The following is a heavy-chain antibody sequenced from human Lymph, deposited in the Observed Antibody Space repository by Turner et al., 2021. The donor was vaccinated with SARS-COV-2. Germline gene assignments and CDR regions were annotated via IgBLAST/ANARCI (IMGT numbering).Heavy chain of an antibody. CDR3: AKNEMAMIVVVITLFDY. V-gene: IGHV3-23*01. D-gene: IGHD3-22*01. CDR1: GFTFSSYA. Sequence: EVPLLESGGGLVPPGGSLRLSCAAPGFTFSSYAMRWVRQAAGKGLEWVSTISGRCGSTYYTDSVKGRFTISRDNSKNTLYLQMNSLRAEDTAVYYCAKNEMAMIVVVITLFDYWGQGTLVTVSS. CDR2: ISGRCGST. J-gene: IGHJ4*02.